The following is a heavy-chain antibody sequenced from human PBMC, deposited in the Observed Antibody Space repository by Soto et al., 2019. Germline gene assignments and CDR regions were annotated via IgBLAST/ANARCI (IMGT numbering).Heavy chain of an antibody. V-gene: IGHV5-51*01. CDR3: ASLSYYDSSGGFDY. CDR2: IYAGDSDT. D-gene: IGHD3-22*01. J-gene: IGHJ4*02. CDR1: GNSFTSYW. Sequence: GESLKISCKGSGNSFTSYWIGWVRQMPGKGLEWMGLIYAGDSDTKYSPSFQGQVTISADKSISTAYLQWSSLKASDTAIYYCASLSYYDSSGGFDYWGQGTLVTVSS.